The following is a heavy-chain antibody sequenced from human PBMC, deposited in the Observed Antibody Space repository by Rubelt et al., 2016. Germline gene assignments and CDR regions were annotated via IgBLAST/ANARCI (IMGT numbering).Heavy chain of an antibody. V-gene: IGHV4-38-2*02. J-gene: IGHJ4*02. CDR2: IFHSGST. Sequence: QVQLQESGPGLVKPSETLSLTCTVSGYSLNSGYFWGWIRQPPGKGLEWIGSIFHSGSTYYNPSLRSRVTISVDTSKNQFSLKLSSATAAVSAVYYWARRPHWSGVSTCYTRWLGPWGQGT. D-gene: IGHD3-3*01. CDR3: ARRPHWSGVSTCYTRWLGP. CDR1: GYSLNSGYF.